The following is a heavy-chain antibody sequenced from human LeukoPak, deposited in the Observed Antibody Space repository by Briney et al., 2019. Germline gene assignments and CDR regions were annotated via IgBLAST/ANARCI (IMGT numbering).Heavy chain of an antibody. J-gene: IGHJ4*02. CDR3: ARISDY. CDR1: GFTFRSYC. CDR2: VNSAGSST. Sequence: GGSLRLSCAASGFTFRSYCRHWVRNPPGKGLVWVSRVNSAGSSTSYADSVKGRFTISRDNAKNSLYLQMNTLRAVDAAVYYCARISDYWGQGTLVTVSS. V-gene: IGHV3-74*01.